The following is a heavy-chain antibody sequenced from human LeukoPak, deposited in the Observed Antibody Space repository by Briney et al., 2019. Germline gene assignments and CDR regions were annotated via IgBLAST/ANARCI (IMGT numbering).Heavy chain of an antibody. Sequence: SETLSLTCTVSGGSISSYYWSWIRQPPGKGLEWIGYIYYSGSINYNPSLKSRVTISVDTSKNQFSLKLRSVTAADTAVYYCARYSGSYSRFDYWGQGTLVTVS. V-gene: IGHV4-59*08. J-gene: IGHJ4*02. CDR2: IYYSGSI. CDR1: GGSISSYY. D-gene: IGHD1-26*01. CDR3: ARYSGSYSRFDY.